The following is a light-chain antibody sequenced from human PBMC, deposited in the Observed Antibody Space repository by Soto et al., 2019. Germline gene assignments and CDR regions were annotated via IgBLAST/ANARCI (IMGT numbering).Light chain of an antibody. J-gene: IGKJ5*01. Sequence: EFMLTQSPGTLSLYPGERATLSCRASQSVSSNYLAWYQQKLGLSPRLLIYHTSTRATGVPARFSGSGSGTEFSLTINSLQSEDSAVYYCQQHNQWPITFGQGTRLENK. CDR2: HTS. CDR3: QQHNQWPIT. CDR1: QSVSSN. V-gene: IGKV3-15*01.